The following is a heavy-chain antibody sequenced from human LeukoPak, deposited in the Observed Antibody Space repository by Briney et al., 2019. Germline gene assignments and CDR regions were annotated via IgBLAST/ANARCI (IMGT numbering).Heavy chain of an antibody. V-gene: IGHV4-39*07. J-gene: IGHJ4*02. CDR3: ARTEGAGDFDY. CDR1: GGSISSSSYY. Sequence: SETLSLTCTVSGGSISSSSYYWGWIRQPPGKGLEWIGSIYYSGSTYYNPSLKSRVTISVDTSKNQFSLKLSSVTAADAAVYYCARTEGAGDFDYWGQGTLVTVSS. D-gene: IGHD1-26*01. CDR2: IYYSGST.